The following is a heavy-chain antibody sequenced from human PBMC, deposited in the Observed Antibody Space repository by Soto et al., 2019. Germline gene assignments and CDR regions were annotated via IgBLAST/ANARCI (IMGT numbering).Heavy chain of an antibody. CDR2: IIPILGTP. J-gene: IGHJ3*02. CDR1: GGTFISYA. Sequence: ASVTVSCQTSGGTFISYAMNWVRQAPGQGLEWMGGIIPILGTPNTAQKFQGRVTITADESTSTAYMELSSLRSEDTAVYYCASRPTGVNPFHIRCQGTMGTFAS. D-gene: IGHD7-27*01. CDR3: ASRPTGVNPFHI. V-gene: IGHV1-69*13.